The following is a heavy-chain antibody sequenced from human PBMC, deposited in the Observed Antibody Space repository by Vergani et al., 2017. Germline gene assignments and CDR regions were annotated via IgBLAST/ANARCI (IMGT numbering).Heavy chain of an antibody. CDR2: IYYSGST. J-gene: IGHJ6*02. D-gene: IGHD2-2*03. Sequence: QVQLQESGPGLVKPSETLSLTCTVSGGSISSYYWGWIRQPPGKGLEWIGSIYYSGSTYYNPSLKSRVTISVDTSKNQFSLKLSSVTAADTAVYYCARHAWINYYGMDVWGQGTTVTVSS. CDR1: GGSISSYY. CDR3: ARHAWINYYGMDV. V-gene: IGHV4-39*01.